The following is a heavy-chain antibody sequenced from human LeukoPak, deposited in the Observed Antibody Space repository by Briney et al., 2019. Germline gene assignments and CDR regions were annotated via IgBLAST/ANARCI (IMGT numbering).Heavy chain of an antibody. CDR1: GFTFSSYW. CDR3: AREGLTGYRYNWIDP. D-gene: IGHD3-9*01. J-gene: IGHJ5*02. Sequence: PVGSLRLSCAASGFTFSSYWMSWVRQAPGKGLEWEAYIKQDGSVKYYVDSVRGRFTISRDNAKNSLYLQMDGLTVEDTAVYFCAREGLTGYRYNWIDPCGQGILVAVSS. CDR2: IKQDGSVK. V-gene: IGHV3-7*01.